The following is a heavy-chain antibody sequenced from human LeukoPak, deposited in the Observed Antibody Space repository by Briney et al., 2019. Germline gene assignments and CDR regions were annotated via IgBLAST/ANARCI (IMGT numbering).Heavy chain of an antibody. CDR3: ARETYYYDSSGYPSFIDY. Sequence: GGSLRLSCAASGFTFSSYAMSWVRQAPGKGLEWVSVIYSGGSTYYADSVKGRFTISRDNSKNTLYLQMNSLRAEDTAVYYCARETYYYDSSGYPSFIDYWGQGALVTVSS. D-gene: IGHD3-22*01. CDR2: IYSGGST. CDR1: GFTFSSYA. J-gene: IGHJ4*02. V-gene: IGHV3-53*01.